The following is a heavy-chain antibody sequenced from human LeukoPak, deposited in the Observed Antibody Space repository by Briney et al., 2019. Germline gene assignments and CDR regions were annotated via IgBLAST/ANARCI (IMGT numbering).Heavy chain of an antibody. CDR2: ISASGSST. CDR3: ARQVGDY. CDR1: GLTFSSHY. Sequence: GGSRRLSCAASGLTFSSHYMTWVRQAPGKGLEWVSSISASGSSTHYAASVTGRFTISRDNGKKSLYLQMNSLRAEDTAVYYCARQVGDYWGQGTLVIVSS. J-gene: IGHJ4*02. V-gene: IGHV3-21*01.